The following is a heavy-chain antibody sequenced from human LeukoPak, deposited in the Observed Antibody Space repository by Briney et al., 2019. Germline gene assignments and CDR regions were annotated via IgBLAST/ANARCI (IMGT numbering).Heavy chain of an antibody. Sequence: SETLSLTCTVSGGSISIGGYYWSWIRQPPGKGLEWIGYIYHSGSTYYNPSLKSRVTISVDRSKNQFSLKLSSVTAADTAVYYCARDPSPPYGDYLRPWGQGTLVTVSS. CDR1: GGSISIGGYY. CDR3: ARDPSPPYGDYLRP. V-gene: IGHV4-30-2*01. CDR2: IYHSGST. D-gene: IGHD4-17*01. J-gene: IGHJ4*02.